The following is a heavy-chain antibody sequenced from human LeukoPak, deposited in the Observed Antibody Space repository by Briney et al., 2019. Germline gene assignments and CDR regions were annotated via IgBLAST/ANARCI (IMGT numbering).Heavy chain of an antibody. Sequence: SETLSLTCTVSGGSSSSSSYYWGGIRQPPGKGLEWIGSIYYSGSTYYNPSLKSRVTISVDTSKNQFSLKLNSVTAADTAVYYCARNETYYYDSSGYLQSAFDIWGQGTMVTVSS. V-gene: IGHV4-39*01. CDR2: IYYSGST. D-gene: IGHD3-22*01. J-gene: IGHJ3*02. CDR1: GGSSSSSSYY. CDR3: ARNETYYYDSSGYLQSAFDI.